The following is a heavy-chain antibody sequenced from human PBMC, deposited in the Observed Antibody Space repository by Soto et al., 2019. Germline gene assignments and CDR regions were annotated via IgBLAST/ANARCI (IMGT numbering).Heavy chain of an antibody. CDR1: GFTFSSYN. CDR3: ARDETGTIRSYGY. CDR2: ITRSSSTI. D-gene: IGHD1-1*01. Sequence: GGSLRLSCAASGFTFSSYNMNWVRQAPGKGLEWVSYITRSSSTIYYADSVKGRFTISRDNAKNSLYLQMNSLRDEDTAVYYCARDETGTIRSYGYWGQGTLVTVSS. J-gene: IGHJ4*02. V-gene: IGHV3-48*02.